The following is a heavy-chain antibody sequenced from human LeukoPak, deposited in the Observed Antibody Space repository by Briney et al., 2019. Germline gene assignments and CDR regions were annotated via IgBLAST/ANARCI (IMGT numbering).Heavy chain of an antibody. CDR3: AKDGGATSKHFDY. D-gene: IGHD1-26*01. V-gene: IGHV1-18*01. CDR2: ISAYNGNR. CDR1: GRSFTSNP. Sequence: ASVKVSCKASGRSFTSNPISWVRQAPGQGLEWMGWISAYNGNRDHAQKFQGRVTLTMDTSTNTAYMELRSLSSDDTAVYYCAKDGGATSKHFDYWGQGTLVTVSS. J-gene: IGHJ4*02.